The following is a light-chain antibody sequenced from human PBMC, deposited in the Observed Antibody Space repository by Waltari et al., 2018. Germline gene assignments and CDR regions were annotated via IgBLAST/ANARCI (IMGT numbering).Light chain of an antibody. CDR2: GTS. J-gene: IGKJ2*01. V-gene: IGKV3-15*01. CDR1: QSVRTN. CDR3: QQYNRLPST. Sequence: EIVMTQSPVTLSVSPGERAALSCRPSQSVRTNLAWYQQRPGQPPRLLIYGTSTRATEIPARFSGSGSGTEFTLTISSLQPEDFAIYFCQQYNRLPSTFGQGTKLDIK.